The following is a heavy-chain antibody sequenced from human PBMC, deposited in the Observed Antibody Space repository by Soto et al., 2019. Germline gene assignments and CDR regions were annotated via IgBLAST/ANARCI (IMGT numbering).Heavy chain of an antibody. CDR2: INHSGST. Sequence: PSETLSLTCAVYGGSFSGYYWSWIRQPPGKGLEWIGEINHSGSTNYNPSLKSRVTISVDTSKNQFSLKLSSVTAAGTAVYYCGRGGVAVITFLEWSNWFDPWGQGTLVTVSS. J-gene: IGHJ5*02. CDR1: GGSFSGYY. CDR3: GRGGVAVITFLEWSNWFDP. D-gene: IGHD3-3*02. V-gene: IGHV4-34*01.